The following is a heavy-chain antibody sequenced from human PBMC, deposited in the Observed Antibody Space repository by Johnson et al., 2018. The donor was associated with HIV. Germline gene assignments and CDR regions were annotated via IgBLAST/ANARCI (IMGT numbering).Heavy chain of an antibody. D-gene: IGHD4-17*01. CDR1: GFTVSSYY. Sequence: VQLVESGGGLVQPGGSLRLSCAASGFTVSSYYMSWVRQAPGKGLEWVGRIKTKTDGGTTDYAAPVKGRFTISRDDSKNTLYLQMNSLRAEDTAVYYCAKETTVTPGAFDIWGQGTMVTVSS. V-gene: IGHV3-15*01. CDR3: AKETTVTPGAFDI. CDR2: IKTKTDGGTT. J-gene: IGHJ3*02.